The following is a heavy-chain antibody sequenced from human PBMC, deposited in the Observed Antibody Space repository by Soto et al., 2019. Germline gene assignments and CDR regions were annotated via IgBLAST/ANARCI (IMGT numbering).Heavy chain of an antibody. D-gene: IGHD3-22*01. Sequence: SETLSLTCTVSGGSISSYYWSWIRQPPGKGLEWIGYIYYSGSTNYNPSLKSRVTISVDTSKNQFSLKLSSVTAADTAVYYCARTGWYSYYDSSAYPSLGSHYFDYWSEGNLVTVS. J-gene: IGHJ4*02. CDR1: GGSISSYY. CDR3: ARTGWYSYYDSSAYPSLGSHYFDY. CDR2: IYYSGST. V-gene: IGHV4-59*01.